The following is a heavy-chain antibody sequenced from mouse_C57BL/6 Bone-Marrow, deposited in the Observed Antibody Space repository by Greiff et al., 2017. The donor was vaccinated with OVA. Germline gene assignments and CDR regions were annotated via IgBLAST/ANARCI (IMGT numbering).Heavy chain of an antibody. J-gene: IGHJ1*03. Sequence: VKVVESGGGLVKPGGSLKLSCAASGFTFSAYGMHWVRQAPEKGLEWVAYISRGSSTIYYAATVKGRFTISRDNAKNTRCLQMTSLRSEDTAMYYCAREDYEWYFDVWGTGTTVTVSS. D-gene: IGHD2-4*01. CDR3: AREDYEWYFDV. V-gene: IGHV5-17*01. CDR2: ISRGSSTI. CDR1: GFTFSAYG.